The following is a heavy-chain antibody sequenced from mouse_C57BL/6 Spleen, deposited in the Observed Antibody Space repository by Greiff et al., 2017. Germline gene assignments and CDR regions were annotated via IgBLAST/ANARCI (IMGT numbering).Heavy chain of an antibody. Sequence: VHVKQSGPELVKPGASVKISCKASGYSFTDYNMNWVKQSNGKSLEWIGVINPNYGTTSYNQKFKGKATLTVDQSSSTAYMQLNSLTSEDSAVYYCARAITTVVAPFDYWGQGTTLTVSS. J-gene: IGHJ2*01. CDR3: ARAITTVVAPFDY. V-gene: IGHV1-39*01. CDR1: GYSFTDYN. CDR2: INPNYGTT. D-gene: IGHD1-1*01.